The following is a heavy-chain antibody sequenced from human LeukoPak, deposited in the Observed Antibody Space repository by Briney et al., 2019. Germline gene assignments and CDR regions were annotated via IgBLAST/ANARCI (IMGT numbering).Heavy chain of an antibody. Sequence: GGSLRLSCAPSGFTFSSYAMSWVRPAPGKGLEGVSAISSGGGSTYYADSVKGRFTISRDNSKNTLYLQMNSLRAEDTAVYYCAKRAAPLYYFDYWGQGTLVTVSS. CDR3: AKRAAPLYYFDY. CDR2: ISSGGGST. J-gene: IGHJ4*02. V-gene: IGHV3-23*01. D-gene: IGHD6-25*01. CDR1: GFTFSSYA.